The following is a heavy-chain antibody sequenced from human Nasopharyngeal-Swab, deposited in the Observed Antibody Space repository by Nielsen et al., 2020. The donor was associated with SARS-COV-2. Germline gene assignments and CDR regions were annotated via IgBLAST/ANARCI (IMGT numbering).Heavy chain of an antibody. D-gene: IGHD4/OR15-4a*01. CDR3: AKDGGLTTFPYYYYYGMDV. Sequence: ASVKVSCKASGYTFTSYYMHWVRQAPGQGLEWMGIINPSGGSTSYAQKFQGRVTMTRDTSTSTVYMELSSLRSEDTAVYYCAKDGGLTTFPYYYYYGMDVWGQGTTVTVSS. J-gene: IGHJ6*02. V-gene: IGHV1-46*01. CDR2: INPSGGST. CDR1: GYTFTSYY.